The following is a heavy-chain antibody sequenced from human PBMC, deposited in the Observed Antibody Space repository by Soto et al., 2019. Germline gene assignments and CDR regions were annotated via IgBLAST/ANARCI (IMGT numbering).Heavy chain of an antibody. Sequence: SETLSLTCAVYGGSFSGYYWSWIRQPPGKGLEWIGEINHSGSTNYNPSLKSRLTISVDTSKNQFSLKLSSVTAADTAVYYCSRLLGYCSSTSCRNWFDPWGQGTLVTVSS. CDR2: INHSGST. CDR1: GGSFSGYY. CDR3: SRLLGYCSSTSCRNWFDP. V-gene: IGHV4-34*01. D-gene: IGHD2-2*01. J-gene: IGHJ5*02.